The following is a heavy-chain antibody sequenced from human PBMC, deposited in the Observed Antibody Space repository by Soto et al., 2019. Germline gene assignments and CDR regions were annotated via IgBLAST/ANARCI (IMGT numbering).Heavy chain of an antibody. CDR2: INHSGST. CDR3: ARGFFNYTNHRMRWLDP. D-gene: IGHD4-4*01. Sequence: PSETLSLTCAVYGGSFSGCYWSWIRQPPGKGLEWIGEINHSGSTNYNPSLKSRVTISVDTSKNQFSLKLSSVTAADTAVYYCARGFFNYTNHRMRWLDPWGQGTLVTVYS. J-gene: IGHJ5*02. V-gene: IGHV4-34*01. CDR1: GGSFSGCY.